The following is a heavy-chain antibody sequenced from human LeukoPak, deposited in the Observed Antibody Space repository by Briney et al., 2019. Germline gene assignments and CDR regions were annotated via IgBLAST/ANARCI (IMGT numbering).Heavy chain of an antibody. CDR1: GGTFSSYA. CDR3: ARGATMIADAFDI. J-gene: IGHJ3*02. V-gene: IGHV1-69*13. CDR2: IIPIFGTA. Sequence: SVKVSCKASGGTFSSYAISWVRQAPGQGLEWMGGIIPIFGTANYAQEFQGRVTITADESTSTAYMELSSLRSEDTAVYYCARGATMIADAFDIWGQGTMVTVSS. D-gene: IGHD3-22*01.